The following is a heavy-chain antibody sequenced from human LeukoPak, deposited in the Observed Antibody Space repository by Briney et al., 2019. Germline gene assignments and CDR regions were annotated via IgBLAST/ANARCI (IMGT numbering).Heavy chain of an antibody. D-gene: IGHD2-2*02. CDR3: AKGRPLADIVVVPAAIYSYYYGMDV. Sequence: PGGSLRLSCAASGFTFSSYAMNWVRQAPGKGLEWVSVISGSGGSTNYADSVKGRFTISRDNSKNTLYLQMNSLRAEDTAVYYCAKGRPLADIVVVPAAIYSYYYGMDVWGQGTTVTVSS. CDR1: GFTFSSYA. J-gene: IGHJ6*02. CDR2: ISGSGGST. V-gene: IGHV3-23*01.